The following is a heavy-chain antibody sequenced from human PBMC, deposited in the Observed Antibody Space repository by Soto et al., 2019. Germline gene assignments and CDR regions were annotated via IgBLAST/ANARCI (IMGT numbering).Heavy chain of an antibody. CDR2: IKQDGGQT. CDR1: GFTFDSYW. J-gene: IGHJ6*02. Sequence: GGSLRLSCAASGFTFDSYWMTWVRQAPGKWLEWVAHIKQDGGQTYYVDSVKGRFTISRDNAKTSLYLQMNSLRAEDTSVYFCARGGNGYENWPPYYYYGMDVWGQGXTVTVYS. V-gene: IGHV3-7*01. D-gene: IGHD5-12*01. CDR3: ARGGNGYENWPPYYYYGMDV.